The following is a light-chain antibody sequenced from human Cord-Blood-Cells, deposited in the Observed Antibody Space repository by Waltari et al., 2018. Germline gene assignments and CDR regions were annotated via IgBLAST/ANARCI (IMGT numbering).Light chain of an antibody. J-gene: IGKJ5*01. CDR2: DAS. CDR3: QQYDNLPIT. CDR1: QDISNY. Sequence: DIQMTQSPSSLSASVGDRVTITCQASQDISNYLNRYQQEPGKAPKLLIYDASNLETGVPSRFSGSGSGTDFTFTISSLQPEDIATYYCQQYDNLPITFGQGTRLEIK. V-gene: IGKV1-33*01.